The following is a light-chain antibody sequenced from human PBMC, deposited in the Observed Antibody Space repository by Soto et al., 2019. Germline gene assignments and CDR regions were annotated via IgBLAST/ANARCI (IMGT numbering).Light chain of an antibody. V-gene: IGLV2-14*01. CDR2: DVS. J-gene: IGLJ1*01. CDR1: SSDVGGYNY. CDR3: SSYTSSSTPYV. Sequence: QSALTQPASVSGSPGQSITISCTGTSSDVGGYNYVSWYQQHPGKAPKLMIYDVSNRPSGASNRFSGSKSGNTASLTISGLQAEYEADYYCSSYTSSSTPYVFGTGTKLTVL.